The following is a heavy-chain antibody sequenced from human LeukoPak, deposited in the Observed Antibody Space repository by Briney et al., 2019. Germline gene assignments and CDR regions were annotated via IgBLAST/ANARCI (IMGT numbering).Heavy chain of an antibody. CDR3: ARGQSPFWSGYYWPTDP. J-gene: IGHJ5*02. Sequence: ASVKASCKASGYTFTSYDINWVRQATGQGLEWVGWMNPNSGNTGYAQKFQGRVTMTRNTSISTAYMELSSLRSEDTAVYYCARGQSPFWSGYYWPTDPWGQGTLVTVSS. CDR2: MNPNSGNT. CDR1: GYTFTSYD. V-gene: IGHV1-8*01. D-gene: IGHD3-3*01.